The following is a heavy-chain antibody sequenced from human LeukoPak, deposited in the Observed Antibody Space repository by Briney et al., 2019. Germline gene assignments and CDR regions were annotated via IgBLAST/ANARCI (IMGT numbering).Heavy chain of an antibody. D-gene: IGHD6-19*01. V-gene: IGHV4-34*01. CDR1: GGSFSGYY. CDR3: ASSIGIAVAGDAFDI. J-gene: IGHJ3*02. CDR2: INHSGST. Sequence: SETLSLTCAVYGGSFSGYYWSWIRQPPGKGLEWIGEINHSGSTNYNPSLKSRVTISVDTSKNQFSLKLSSVTAADTAVYYCASSIGIAVAGDAFDIWGQGTMVTVSS.